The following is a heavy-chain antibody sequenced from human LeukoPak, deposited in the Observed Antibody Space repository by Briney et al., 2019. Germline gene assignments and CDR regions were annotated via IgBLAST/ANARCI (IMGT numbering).Heavy chain of an antibody. D-gene: IGHD6-19*01. V-gene: IGHV3-11*01. CDR1: GFTFSDYY. Sequence: GGSLRLSCAASGFTFSDYYMSWIRQAPGKGLEWVSYISSSGSTIYYADSVKGRFTISRDNAKNSLYLQMNSLRAEDTAVCYCASHLNSSGWYRGHYFDYWGQGTLVTVSS. J-gene: IGHJ4*02. CDR3: ASHLNSSGWYRGHYFDY. CDR2: ISSSGSTI.